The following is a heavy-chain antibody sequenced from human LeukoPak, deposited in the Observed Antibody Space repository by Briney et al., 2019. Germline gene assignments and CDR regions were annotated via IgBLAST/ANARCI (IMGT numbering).Heavy chain of an antibody. CDR1: GFTFSSYW. J-gene: IGHJ4*02. CDR3: ARDATYDDFWSGYYVY. D-gene: IGHD3-3*01. Sequence: GGSLRLSCAASGFTFSSYWMHWVRQAPGKGLVWVSRINSDGSSTSYADSVKGRFTISRDNSKNTLYLQMNSLRADDTAMYYCARDATYDDFWSGYYVYWGQGTLVTVSS. V-gene: IGHV3-74*01. CDR2: INSDGSST.